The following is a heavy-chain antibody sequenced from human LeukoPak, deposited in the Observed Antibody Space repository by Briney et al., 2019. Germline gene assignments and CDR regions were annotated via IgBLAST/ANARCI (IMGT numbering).Heavy chain of an antibody. CDR2: IYYSGST. V-gene: IGHV4-30-4*01. CDR3: ARVRNWGIFDY. Sequence: SETLSLTCTVSGGSISSGGYYWSWIRQPPGKGLEWIGYIYYSGSTYYNPSLKSRVTISVDTSKNQFSLRLRSVTAADTAVYYCARVRNWGIFDYWGQGTLVTVSS. D-gene: IGHD7-27*01. J-gene: IGHJ4*02. CDR1: GGSISSGGYY.